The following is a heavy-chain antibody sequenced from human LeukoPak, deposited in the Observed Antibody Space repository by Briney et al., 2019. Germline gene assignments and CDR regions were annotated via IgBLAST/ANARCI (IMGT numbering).Heavy chain of an antibody. Sequence: SVTLSLTCAVYGGSFSGYYWSWIRQPPGKGLEWIGESKHSGGTNYNPSLKSRVTISVDTSKKQFSLTLTSVTAADTAVYYCARGQWEVRGIIITQLDYWGQGTLVTVSS. CDR2: SKHSGGT. V-gene: IGHV4-34*01. CDR3: ARGQWEVRGIIITQLDY. D-gene: IGHD3-10*01. CDR1: GGSFSGYY. J-gene: IGHJ4*02.